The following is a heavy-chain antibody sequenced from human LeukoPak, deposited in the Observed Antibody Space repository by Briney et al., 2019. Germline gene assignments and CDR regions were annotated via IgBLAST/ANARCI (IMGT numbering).Heavy chain of an antibody. CDR2: IYPGDSDT. CDR3: ARLEPVESSGWYSYNWFDP. Sequence: GESLQISCKGSGYSFTSYWIGWVRPMPGKGLEWMGIIYPGDSDTRYSPSFQGQVTISADKSISTAYLQWSSLKASDTAMYYCARLEPVESSGWYSYNWFDPWGQGTLVTVSS. V-gene: IGHV5-51*01. D-gene: IGHD6-19*01. CDR1: GYSFTSYW. J-gene: IGHJ5*02.